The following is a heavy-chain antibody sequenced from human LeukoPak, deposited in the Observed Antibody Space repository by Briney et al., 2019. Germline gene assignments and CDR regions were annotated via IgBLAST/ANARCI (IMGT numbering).Heavy chain of an antibody. CDR2: VYNSGST. CDR1: GGSVSSTTYY. CDR3: ARDGDY. J-gene: IGHJ4*02. Sequence: SETLSLTCTVSGGSVSSTTYYWNWIRQPPGKGLEWIGYVYNSGSTNYSPSLKSRVTISVDTSKNQFSLKLSSVTAADTAIYYCARDGDYWGQGTLVTVSS. V-gene: IGHV4-61*01.